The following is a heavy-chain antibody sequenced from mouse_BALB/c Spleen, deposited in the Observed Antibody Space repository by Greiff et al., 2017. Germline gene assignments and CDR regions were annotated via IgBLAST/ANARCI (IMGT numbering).Heavy chain of an antibody. CDR3: TRGGRYGNYDAMDY. CDR2: IYPGNSDT. D-gene: IGHD2-10*02. V-gene: IGHV1-5*01. Sequence: VQLQQSGTVLARPGASVKMSCKASGYSFTSYWMHWVKQRPGQGLEWIGAIYPGNSDTSYNQKFKGKAKLTAVTSASTAYMELSSLTNEDSAVYYCTRGGRYGNYDAMDYWGQGTSVTVSS. CDR1: GYSFTSYW. J-gene: IGHJ4*01.